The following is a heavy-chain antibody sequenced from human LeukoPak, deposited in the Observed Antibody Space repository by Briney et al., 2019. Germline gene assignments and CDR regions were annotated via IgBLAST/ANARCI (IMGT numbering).Heavy chain of an antibody. V-gene: IGHV4-30-4*02. CDR3: ARDGYCSGGICYYGMDV. J-gene: IGHJ6*02. CDR1: GVSISSGDYY. D-gene: IGHD2-15*01. Sequence: SETLSLTCTVSGVSISSGDYYWSWIRQPPGKGLEWIGYIYYSGSTYYNPSLKSRVTISVDTSKEQFSLKLSSVTAADTAVYYCARDGYCSGGICYYGMDVWGQGTTVTVSS. CDR2: IYYSGST.